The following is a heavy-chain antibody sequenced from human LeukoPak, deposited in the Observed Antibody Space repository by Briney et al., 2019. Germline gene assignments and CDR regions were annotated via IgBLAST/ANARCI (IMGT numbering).Heavy chain of an antibody. Sequence: SGGSLRLSCAASGFTFNNNSINWVRQAPGQGLEWVSYISRDSTSIYYLDSVKGRFTVSRDNAKNSLYLQMNSLRAEDTAVYYCARGGADGWEMDDWGQGTLVTVSS. CDR3: ARGGADGWEMDD. V-gene: IGHV3-48*01. D-gene: IGHD1-26*01. CDR1: GFTFNNNS. J-gene: IGHJ4*02. CDR2: ISRDSTSI.